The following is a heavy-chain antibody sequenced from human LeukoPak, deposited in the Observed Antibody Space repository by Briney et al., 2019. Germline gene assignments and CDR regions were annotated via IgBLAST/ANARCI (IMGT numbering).Heavy chain of an antibody. CDR1: GFTFDDYA. J-gene: IGHJ6*02. D-gene: IGHD3-3*01. Sequence: GRSLRLSCAASGFTFDDYAMHWVRQGPGKGLEWVSGISWNSGSIDYADSVKGRFIISRDNAKNSLDLQMNSLRGEDTALYYCAKGQYYDFWGGGMDVWGQGTTVTVSS. V-gene: IGHV3-9*01. CDR2: ISWNSGSI. CDR3: AKGQYYDFWGGGMDV.